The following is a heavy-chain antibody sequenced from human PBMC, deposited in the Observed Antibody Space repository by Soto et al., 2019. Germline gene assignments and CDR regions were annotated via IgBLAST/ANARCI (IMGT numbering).Heavy chain of an antibody. V-gene: IGHV3-66*01. Sequence: GGSLRLSCAASGFTVSSNYMSWVRQAPGKGLEWVSVIYSGGSTYYADSVKGRFTISRDNSKNTLYLQMNSLRAEDTAVYYCERASYYYDSSGYPDYWGQGTLVTVSS. CDR1: GFTVSSNY. J-gene: IGHJ4*02. CDR2: IYSGGST. CDR3: ERASYYYDSSGYPDY. D-gene: IGHD3-22*01.